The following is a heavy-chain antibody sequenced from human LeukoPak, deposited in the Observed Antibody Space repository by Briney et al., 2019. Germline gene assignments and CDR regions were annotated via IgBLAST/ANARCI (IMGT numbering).Heavy chain of an antibody. D-gene: IGHD3-10*01. CDR2: ISEDGRNK. Sequence: PGGSLRLSWAASGFTFGSYPMHWARQAPDKGREWVAVISEDGRNKYYADSVKGRFTISRDKSKNTLYLQMNSLRPEDTAVYYCARDTLIYCSGVNWFDPWGQGTLVTVSS. CDR1: GFTFGSYP. J-gene: IGHJ5*02. CDR3: ARDTLIYCSGVNWFDP. V-gene: IGHV3-30*04.